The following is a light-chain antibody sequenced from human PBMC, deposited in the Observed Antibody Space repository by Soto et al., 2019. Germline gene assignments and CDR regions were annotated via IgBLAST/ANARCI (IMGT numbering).Light chain of an antibody. CDR1: QSVSSN. CDR2: GAS. V-gene: IGKV3-15*01. CDR3: QQYNNWPQT. Sequence: IVLTQSPGTLSLSPGERATLPCRASQSVSSNLAWYQQKPGQAPRVLIYGASTRATGIPARFSGSGAGTEFTLTISSLQSEDFAVYYCQQYNNWPQTFGQGTKVDI. J-gene: IGKJ1*01.